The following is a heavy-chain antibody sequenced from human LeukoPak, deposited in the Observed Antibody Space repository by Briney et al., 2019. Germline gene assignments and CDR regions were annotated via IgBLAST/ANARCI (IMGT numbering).Heavy chain of an antibody. J-gene: IGHJ4*02. CDR3: ARSHSSSWYIDY. D-gene: IGHD6-13*01. Sequence: GGSLRLSCAASGFTFSSYEMNWVRRAPGKGLEWVSYISSSGSTIYYADSVKGRFTISRDNAKNSLYLQMNSLRAEDTAVYYCARSHSSSWYIDYWGQGTLVTVSS. V-gene: IGHV3-48*03. CDR1: GFTFSSYE. CDR2: ISSSGSTI.